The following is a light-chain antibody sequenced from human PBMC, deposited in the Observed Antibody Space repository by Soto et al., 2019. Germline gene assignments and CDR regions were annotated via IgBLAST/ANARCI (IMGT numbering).Light chain of an antibody. V-gene: IGLV2-23*01. Sequence: QSALTQPASVSGSPGQSITISCTGTSSDVGSYNLVPWYQQHPGKAPKLMIYEGSKRPSGVSNRFSGSKSGNTAFLTISGLQAEDEADYYCCSYAGSSTVVFGGGAELSVL. CDR1: SSDVGSYNL. CDR3: CSYAGSSTVV. J-gene: IGLJ2*01. CDR2: EGS.